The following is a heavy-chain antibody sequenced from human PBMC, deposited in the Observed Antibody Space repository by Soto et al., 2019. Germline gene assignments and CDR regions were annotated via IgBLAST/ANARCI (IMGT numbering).Heavy chain of an antibody. CDR3: AKDRGDSNPSEFDF. J-gene: IGHJ4*02. D-gene: IGHD3-10*01. CDR1: GFTISGYS. Sequence: EVQLVESGGDLVKPGGSLRLSCAASGFTISGYSMNWVRQAPGKGLEWVSSISSSSSFIYYADSVKGRFTISRDNAKNSLFLQMNSLRAQDTAVYYCAKDRGDSNPSEFDFWGQGTLVTVSS. V-gene: IGHV3-21*01. CDR2: ISSSSSFI.